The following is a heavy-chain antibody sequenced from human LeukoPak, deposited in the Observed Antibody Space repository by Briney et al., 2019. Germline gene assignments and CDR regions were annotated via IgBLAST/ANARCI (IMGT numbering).Heavy chain of an antibody. V-gene: IGHV3-11*01. CDR1: GFTFSDYY. J-gene: IGHJ4*02. CDR3: AKDKSRVAVAGPADY. CDR2: ISSGGSTI. Sequence: GSLRLSCAASGFTFSDYYMSWIRQAPGKGLEWVSYISSGGSTIYYADSVKGRFTISRDNAKNSLYLQMNSLRAEDTAVYYCAKDKSRVAVAGPADYWGQGTLVTVSS. D-gene: IGHD6-19*01.